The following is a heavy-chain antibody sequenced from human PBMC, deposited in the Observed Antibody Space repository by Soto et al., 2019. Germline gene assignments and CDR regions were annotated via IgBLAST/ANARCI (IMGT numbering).Heavy chain of an antibody. Sequence: GASVKVSCKASGYTFTSYGISWVRQAPGQGLEWMGWVSVYNGNTNYAQKLQGRVTMTTDTSTSTAYMELRSLRSDDTAVYYCARGLSRRVGYYYYYYGMDVWGQGTTVTVSS. J-gene: IGHJ6*02. D-gene: IGHD2-2*03. CDR1: GYTFTSYG. CDR3: ARGLSRRVGYYYYYYGMDV. V-gene: IGHV1-18*01. CDR2: VSVYNGNT.